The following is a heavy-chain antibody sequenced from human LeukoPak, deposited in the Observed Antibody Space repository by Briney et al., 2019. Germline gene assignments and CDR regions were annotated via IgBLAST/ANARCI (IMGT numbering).Heavy chain of an antibody. CDR2: IYYSGNT. J-gene: IGHJ4*02. Sequence: SETPSLTCTVSGDSISSSSYFWGWIRQSPGKGLEWVASIYYSGNTYYNPSLESRVTISEDTSKNQFSLKLSSVTAADAAVYYCVRQGDGYCSSTNCLFSFDYWGQGTLVTVSS. CDR1: GDSISSSSYF. D-gene: IGHD2-2*03. CDR3: VRQGDGYCSSTNCLFSFDY. V-gene: IGHV4-39*01.